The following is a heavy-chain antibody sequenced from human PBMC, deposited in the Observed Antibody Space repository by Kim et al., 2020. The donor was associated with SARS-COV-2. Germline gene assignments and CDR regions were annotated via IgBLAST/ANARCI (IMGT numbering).Heavy chain of an antibody. CDR3: ASWSSGWYFY. D-gene: IGHD6-19*01. CDR1: GGSFSGYY. CDR2: INHSGST. V-gene: IGHV4-34*01. J-gene: IGHJ4*02. Sequence: SETLSLTCAVYGGSFSGYYWSWIRQPPGKGLEWIGEINHSGSTNYNPSHKSRVTISVDTSKNQFSLKLSSVTAADTAVYYCASWSSGWYFYWGQGTLVT.